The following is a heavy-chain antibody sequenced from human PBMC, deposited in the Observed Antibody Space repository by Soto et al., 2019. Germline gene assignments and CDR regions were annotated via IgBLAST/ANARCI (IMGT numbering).Heavy chain of an antibody. V-gene: IGHV2-70*01. J-gene: IGHJ6*02. D-gene: IGHD6-19*01. Sequence: SGPTLVNPTQTLTLTCTFSGFSLSTSGMCVSWIRQPPGKALEWLALIDWDDDKYYSTSLKTRLTISKDTSKNQVVLTMTDMDPVYTATYYCARIWSVVGTRGGYYYGMDVWGQGTTVTVSS. CDR1: GFSLSTSGMC. CDR3: ARIWSVVGTRGGYYYGMDV. CDR2: IDWDDDK.